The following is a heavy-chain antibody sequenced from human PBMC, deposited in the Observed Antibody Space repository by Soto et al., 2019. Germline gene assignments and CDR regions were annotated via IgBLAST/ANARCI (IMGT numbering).Heavy chain of an antibody. CDR2: ISSSSSYI. CDR1: GLTFSSYS. V-gene: IGHV3-21*01. D-gene: IGHD6-19*01. Sequence: GGSLRLSCAASGLTFSSYSMNWVRQAPGKGLEWVSSISSSSSYIYYADSVKGRFTISRDNAKNSLYLQMKSLRAEDTAVYYCAREGGEQWLAALQHGMAVWGKGTRVTVSS. J-gene: IGHJ6*04. CDR3: AREGGEQWLAALQHGMAV.